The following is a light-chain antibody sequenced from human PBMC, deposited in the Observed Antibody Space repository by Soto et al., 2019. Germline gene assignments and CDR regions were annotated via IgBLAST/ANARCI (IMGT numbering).Light chain of an antibody. J-gene: IGLJ1*01. Sequence: QSALTQPASVSGSPGQSITISCTGTSSDVGGYNYVSWYQQHPGKAPKLMIYDVSNRPSGVSNRFSGSKSANTASLTISGLQAEDEAEYYCSSYTSSSTRVFGTGTKVTVL. CDR2: DVS. CDR3: SSYTSSSTRV. CDR1: SSDVGGYNY. V-gene: IGLV2-14*01.